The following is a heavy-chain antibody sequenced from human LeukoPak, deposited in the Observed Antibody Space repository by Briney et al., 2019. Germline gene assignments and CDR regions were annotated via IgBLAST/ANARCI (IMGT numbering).Heavy chain of an antibody. J-gene: IGHJ5*02. CDR3: ARDLVGGSRPGGFDP. CDR2: IYYSGST. CDR1: GGSISSYY. D-gene: IGHD1-26*01. V-gene: IGHV4-59*12. Sequence: SETLSLTCTVSGGSISSYYWSWIRQPPGKGLEWIGYIYYSGSTNYNPSLKSRVTISVDTSKNQFSLKLSSVTAADTAVYYCARDLVGGSRPGGFDPWGQGTLVTVSS.